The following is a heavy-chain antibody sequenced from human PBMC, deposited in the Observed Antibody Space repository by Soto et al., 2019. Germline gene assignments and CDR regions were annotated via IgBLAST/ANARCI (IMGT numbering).Heavy chain of an antibody. V-gene: IGHV3-74*01. CDR1: GFTFSGYW. CDR3: AGGGTSTTYWGLFYN. CDR2: LNPNGTFT. D-gene: IGHD7-27*01. J-gene: IGHJ4*02. Sequence: EVQLVESGGGLVQPGGSLRLSCAGSGFTFSGYWMHWVRQAPGKGPVWVSRLNPNGTFTTNADSVKGRFTISRDNAKNTVYLQMNILRADDTAVYYCAGGGTSTTYWGLFYNWGQRTLVTVSS.